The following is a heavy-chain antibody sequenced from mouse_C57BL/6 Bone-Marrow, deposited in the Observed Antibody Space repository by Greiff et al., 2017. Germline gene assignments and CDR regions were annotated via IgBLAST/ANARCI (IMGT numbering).Heavy chain of an antibody. CDR3: ARSYGYLFYAMDY. V-gene: IGHV14-3*01. D-gene: IGHD2-2*01. Sequence: EVQLQQSVAELVRPGASVKLSCTASGFNIKNTYMHWVKQRPEQGLEWIGRIDPANGDTKYAPKFQGKATITADTSSNTAYLQLSILTSEDTAIYYCARSYGYLFYAMDYWGQGTSVTVSS. CDR1: GFNIKNTY. CDR2: IDPANGDT. J-gene: IGHJ4*01.